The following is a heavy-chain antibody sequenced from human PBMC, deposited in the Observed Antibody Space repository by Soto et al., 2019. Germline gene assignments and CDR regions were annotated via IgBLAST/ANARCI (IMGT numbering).Heavy chain of an antibody. CDR3: ARDSQSGQWLTRALDY. D-gene: IGHD6-19*01. J-gene: IGHJ4*02. CDR1: GFMFSSFA. CDR2: ISYDKRNE. Sequence: QVQLVESGGGVVQPGKSLRLSCAASGFMFSSFAMHWVRQAPGKGLEWVALISYDKRNEYYADSVKGRFTISRDNSKNTLYLQMNSLTSDDTALYYCARDSQSGQWLTRALDYWGQGTLVTVSS. V-gene: IGHV3-30*04.